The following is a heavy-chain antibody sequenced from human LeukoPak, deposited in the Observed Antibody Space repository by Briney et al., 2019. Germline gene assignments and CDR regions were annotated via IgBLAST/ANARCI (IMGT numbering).Heavy chain of an antibody. J-gene: IGHJ6*03. CDR1: GYTFTSYY. D-gene: IGHD3-3*01. CDR2: MNPNSGNT. CDR3: ARAYYDFWSGYYLYYMDV. V-gene: IGHV1-8*03. Sequence: ASVKVSCKASGYTFTSYYMHWVRQATGQGLEWMGWMNPNSGNTGYAQKFQGRVTITRNTSISTAYMELSSLRSEDTAVYYCARAYYDFWSGYYLYYMDVSGKGTTVTVSS.